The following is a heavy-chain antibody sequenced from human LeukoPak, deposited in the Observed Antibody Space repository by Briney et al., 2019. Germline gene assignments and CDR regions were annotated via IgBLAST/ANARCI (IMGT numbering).Heavy chain of an antibody. V-gene: IGHV3-30*18. CDR2: ISFDGSNK. CDR1: GFTFSSYG. J-gene: IGHJ4*02. Sequence: PGGSLRLSCAASGFTFSSYGMYWVRRAPGKGLEGVAVISFDGSNKYYADSVRGRFTVSRDNSKDTQYLQMNSLRAEDTAVYYCAKDEIGAVAGLLDYWGQGILVTVSS. D-gene: IGHD6-19*01. CDR3: AKDEIGAVAGLLDY.